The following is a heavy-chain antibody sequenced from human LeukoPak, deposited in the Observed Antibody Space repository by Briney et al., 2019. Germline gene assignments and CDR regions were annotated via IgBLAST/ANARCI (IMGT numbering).Heavy chain of an antibody. Sequence: QPGGSLRLSCAASGFTFSSYAMSWVRQAPGKGLEWVLAISGSGGSTYYADSVKGRFTIPRDNSKNTLYLQMNSLRAEDTAVYYCAKDQGEEYYDFWSGPFQHWGQGTLVTVSS. CDR1: GFTFSSYA. J-gene: IGHJ1*01. D-gene: IGHD3-3*01. V-gene: IGHV3-23*01. CDR2: ISGSGGST. CDR3: AKDQGEEYYDFWSGPFQH.